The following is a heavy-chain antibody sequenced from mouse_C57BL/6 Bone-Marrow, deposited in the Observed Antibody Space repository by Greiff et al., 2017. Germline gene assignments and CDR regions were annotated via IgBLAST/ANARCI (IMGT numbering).Heavy chain of an antibody. CDR3: ARGDYYDCDGGAY. V-gene: IGHV1-52*01. Sequence: QVQLQQPGAALVRPGSSVTLSCTASGSTFTSYWMHWVKQRPIKGLDWIGNIDPSVSETHYNTKFKDKATLTVDKSSSTAYMQLSSLTSEDSAVYYCARGDYYDCDGGAYWGQGTLVTVSA. D-gene: IGHD2-4*01. CDR2: IDPSVSET. J-gene: IGHJ3*01. CDR1: GSTFTSYW.